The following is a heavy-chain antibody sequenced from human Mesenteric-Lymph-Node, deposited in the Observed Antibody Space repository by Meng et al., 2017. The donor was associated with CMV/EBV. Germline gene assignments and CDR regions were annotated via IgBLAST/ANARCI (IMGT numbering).Heavy chain of an antibody. CDR3: ARAPASWDLRFDP. CDR1: GYMFTTRG. D-gene: IGHD1-26*01. Sequence: ASVKVSCKASGYMFTTRGITWVRQAPGQGLEWMGWINPNTGNTNYAQTFQGRVTVTRDTSISTAYMELSRLRSDDTAVYYCARAPASWDLRFDPWGQGTLVTVSS. J-gene: IGHJ5*02. CDR2: INPNTGNT. V-gene: IGHV1-2*02.